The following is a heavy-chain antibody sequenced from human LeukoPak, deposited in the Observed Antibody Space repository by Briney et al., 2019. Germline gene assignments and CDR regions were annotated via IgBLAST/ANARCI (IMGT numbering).Heavy chain of an antibody. V-gene: IGHV3-66*01. CDR3: AKSSIAARPSGY. Sequence: GGSLRLSCAASGIAVSDTYMTWVRQAPGKGLEWISVIYATGNTYYADSVKGRFTISRDNSKNTLYLQMNSLRAEDTAVYYCAKSSIAARPSGYWGQGTLVTVSS. CDR2: IYATGNT. J-gene: IGHJ4*02. CDR1: GIAVSDTY. D-gene: IGHD6-6*01.